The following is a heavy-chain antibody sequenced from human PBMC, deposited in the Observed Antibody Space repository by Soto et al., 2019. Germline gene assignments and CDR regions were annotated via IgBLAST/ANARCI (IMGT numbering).Heavy chain of an antibody. CDR3: ARDLELGAFDI. J-gene: IGHJ3*02. V-gene: IGHV3-33*01. Sequence: QVQLVESGGGVVKPGRSLRLSCAASGFTFSSYGMHWVRQAPGKGLEWVAVIWYDGSNKYYADSVKGRFTISRDNSKNTLYLQMNSLRAEDTAVYYCARDLELGAFDIWGQGTMVTVSS. CDR2: IWYDGSNK. CDR1: GFTFSSYG. D-gene: IGHD1-26*01.